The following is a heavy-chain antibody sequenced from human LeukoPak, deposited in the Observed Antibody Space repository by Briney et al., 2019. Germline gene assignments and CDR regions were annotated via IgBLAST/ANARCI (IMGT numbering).Heavy chain of an antibody. V-gene: IGHV4-39*07. D-gene: IGHD3-3*01. CDR1: GGSISSSSYY. Sequence: SETLSLTCTVSGGSISSSSYYWSWIRQPPGKGLEWIGEINHSGSTNYNPSLKSRVTILLDTSKNQFSLKLTSVTAADTAVYYCAEIRSWRGYWGQGTLVTVSS. CDR3: AEIRSWRGY. CDR2: INHSGST. J-gene: IGHJ4*02.